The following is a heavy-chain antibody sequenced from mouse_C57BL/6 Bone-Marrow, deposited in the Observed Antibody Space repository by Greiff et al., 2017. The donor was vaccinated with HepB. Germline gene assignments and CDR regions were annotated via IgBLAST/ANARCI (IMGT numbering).Heavy chain of an antibody. CDR2: IHPNSGST. Sequence: VKLQQPGAELVKPGASVKLSCKASGYTFTSYWMHWVKQRPGQGLEWIGMIHPNSGSTNYNEKFKSKATLTVDKSSSTAYMQLSSLTSEDSAVYYCALLRWSYFDVWGTGTTVTVSS. CDR1: GYTFTSYW. CDR3: ALLRWSYFDV. D-gene: IGHD1-1*01. J-gene: IGHJ1*03. V-gene: IGHV1-64*01.